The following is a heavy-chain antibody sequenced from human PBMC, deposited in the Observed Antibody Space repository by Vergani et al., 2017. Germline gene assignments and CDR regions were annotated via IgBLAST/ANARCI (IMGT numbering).Heavy chain of an antibody. J-gene: IGHJ4*02. CDR3: ARDERRPWSKSWARFEY. CDR2: LHHNGAT. Sequence: QVQLKESGPGLVKPSETLSLTCTVSNFFISSNAYYWGWIRQAPGRGLEWIGSLHHNGATSHNPSLRSRVTMSVDTSKNQFSLSLNSVTAADTAIYYCARDERRPWSKSWARFEYWGLGIPVTVSS. CDR1: NFFISSNAYY. D-gene: IGHD1/OR15-1a*01. V-gene: IGHV4-38-2*02.